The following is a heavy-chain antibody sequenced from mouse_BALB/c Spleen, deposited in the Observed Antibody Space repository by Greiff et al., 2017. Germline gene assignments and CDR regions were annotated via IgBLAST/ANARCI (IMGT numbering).Heavy chain of an antibody. Sequence: EVQLQESGPSLVKPSQTLSLTCSVTGDSITSGYWNWIRKFPGNKLEYMGYISYSGSTYYNPSLKSRISITRDTSKNQYYLQLNSVTTEDTATYYCARYELGEHYAMDYWGEGTSVTVSS. CDR2: ISYSGST. CDR3: ARYELGEHYAMDY. CDR1: GDSITSGY. D-gene: IGHD4-1*01. V-gene: IGHV3-8*02. J-gene: IGHJ4*01.